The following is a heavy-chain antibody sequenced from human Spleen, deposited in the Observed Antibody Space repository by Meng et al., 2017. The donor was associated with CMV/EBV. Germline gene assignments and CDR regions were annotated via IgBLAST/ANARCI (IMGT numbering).Heavy chain of an antibody. CDR2: IYPRDSDT. CDR3: VRDDSGSYFGN. V-gene: IGHV5-51*01. D-gene: IGHD1-26*01. CDR1: GYTFSIYW. Sequence: GESLKISCKASGYTFSIYWIGWVRQRPGKGLEWMGIIYPRDSDTKYSPSFQGQVTISADKSINTAYLQWYRLEASDSATYYCVRDDSGSYFGNWGQGTVVTVSS. J-gene: IGHJ4*02.